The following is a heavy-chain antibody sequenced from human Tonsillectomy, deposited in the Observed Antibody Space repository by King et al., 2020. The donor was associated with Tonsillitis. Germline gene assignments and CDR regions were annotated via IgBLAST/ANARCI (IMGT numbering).Heavy chain of an antibody. Sequence: VQLVESGAEVKKPGSSVTVSCTASGGTFSSYAISWVRQAPGQGLEWMGGIIPIFGTANYAQKFQGRVTITADESTSTAYMELSSLRSEDTAVYYCSKNIQLWRADDAFDIWGQGTMVTVSS. CDR3: SKNIQLWRADDAFDI. V-gene: IGHV1-69*01. D-gene: IGHD5-18*01. CDR2: IIPIFGTA. J-gene: IGHJ3*02. CDR1: GGTFSSYA.